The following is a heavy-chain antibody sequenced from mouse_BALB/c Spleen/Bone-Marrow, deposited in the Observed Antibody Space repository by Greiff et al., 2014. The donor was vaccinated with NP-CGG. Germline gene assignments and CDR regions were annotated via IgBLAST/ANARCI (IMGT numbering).Heavy chain of an antibody. CDR2: IDPANGNT. Sequence: EVHLVESGAELVKPGASVKLSCTASGFNIKDTYMHWVKQRPEQGLEWIGRIDPANGNTKYDPKFQGKATITADTSSNTAYLQLSSLTSEDTAVYYCALYYDYDVDYWGQGTTLTVSS. CDR1: GFNIKDTY. J-gene: IGHJ2*01. D-gene: IGHD2-4*01. V-gene: IGHV14-3*02. CDR3: ALYYDYDVDY.